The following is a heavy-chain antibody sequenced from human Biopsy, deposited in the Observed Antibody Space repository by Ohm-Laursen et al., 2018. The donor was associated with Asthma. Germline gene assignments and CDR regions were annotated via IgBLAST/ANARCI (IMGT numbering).Heavy chain of an antibody. D-gene: IGHD3-9*01. V-gene: IGHV1-3*04. J-gene: IGHJ3*01. CDR3: ARTYYDFLTGQVKDVFGV. CDR2: VNTGNGDT. Sequence: SVKVSCKASGYNFISFAIHWVRQAPGQRLEWMGWVNTGNGDTKYSQKFQGRVTITRDTSASIAYMELRSLRSEDTATYYCARTYYDFLTGQVKDVFGVWGQGTMVTVSS. CDR1: GYNFISFA.